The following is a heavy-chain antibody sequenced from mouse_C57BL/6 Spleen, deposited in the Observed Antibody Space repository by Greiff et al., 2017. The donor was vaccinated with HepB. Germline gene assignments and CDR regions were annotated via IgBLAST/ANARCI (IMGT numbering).Heavy chain of an antibody. CDR2: IDPSDSYT. J-gene: IGHJ2*01. CDR3: ERSPITTVVATDY. Sequence: QVQLQQPGAELVMPGASVKLSCKASGYTFTSYWMHWVKQRPGQGLEWIGEIDPSDSYTNYNQKFKGKSTLTVDKSSSTAYMQLSSLTSEDSAVYYCERSPITTVVATDYWGQGATLTVSS. V-gene: IGHV1-69*01. CDR1: GYTFTSYW. D-gene: IGHD1-1*01.